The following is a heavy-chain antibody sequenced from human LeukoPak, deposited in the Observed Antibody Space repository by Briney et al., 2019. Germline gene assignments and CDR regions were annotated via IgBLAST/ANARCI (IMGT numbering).Heavy chain of an antibody. V-gene: IGHV1-46*01. J-gene: IGHJ4*02. CDR3: AILGAPVDY. CDR2: INPSGGTT. D-gene: IGHD3-16*01. Sequence: ASVKVSCKASGYTFTSYYMHWVRQAPGQGLEWMGIINPSGGTTSYAQKFQGRVNMTRDTSTSTVYMELSSLRSEDTAVYYCAILGAPVDYWGQGTLVTVSS. CDR1: GYTFTSYY.